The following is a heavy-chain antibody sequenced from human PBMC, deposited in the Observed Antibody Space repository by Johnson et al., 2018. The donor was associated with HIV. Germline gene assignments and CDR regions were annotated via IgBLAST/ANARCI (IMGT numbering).Heavy chain of an antibody. V-gene: IGHV3-30-3*01. D-gene: IGHD1-1*01. CDR3: TTEELERPHDAFDI. Sequence: VQLVESGGGVVQPGRSLRLSCAASGFTFSSYAVHWVRQAPGKGLEWVADISYDGSIKYYADSVNGRFTISRDNSKNTLYLQMNSLKTEDTAVYYCTTEELERPHDAFDIWGQGTMVTVSS. CDR2: ISYDGSIK. CDR1: GFTFSSYA. J-gene: IGHJ3*02.